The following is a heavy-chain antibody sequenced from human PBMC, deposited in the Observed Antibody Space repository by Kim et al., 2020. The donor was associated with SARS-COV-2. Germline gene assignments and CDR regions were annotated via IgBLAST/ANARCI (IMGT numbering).Heavy chain of an antibody. CDR1: GFTFSSYD. J-gene: IGHJ6*02. V-gene: IGHV3-13*01. CDR2: IGTAGDT. Sequence: GGSLRLSCAASGFTFSSYDMHWVRQATGKGLEWVSAIGTAGDTYYPGSVKGRFTISRENAKNSLYLQMNSLRAGDTAVYYCTRVRGDLYYYYGMDVWGQGATVTVSS. CDR3: TRVRGDLYYYYGMDV. D-gene: IGHD3-10*01.